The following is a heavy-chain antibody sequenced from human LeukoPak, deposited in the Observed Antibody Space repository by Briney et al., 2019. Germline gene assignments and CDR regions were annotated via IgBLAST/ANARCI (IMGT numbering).Heavy chain of an antibody. D-gene: IGHD5-18*01. V-gene: IGHV1-69*05. CDR2: IIPIFGTA. CDR3: AMGPAMVNFDY. Sequence: ASVKVSCKASGGTFSSYAISWVRQAPGQGLEWMGRIIPIFGTANYAQKFQGRVTITTDESTSAAYVELSSLRSEDTAVYYCAMGPAMVNFDYWGQGTLVTVSS. J-gene: IGHJ4*02. CDR1: GGTFSSYA.